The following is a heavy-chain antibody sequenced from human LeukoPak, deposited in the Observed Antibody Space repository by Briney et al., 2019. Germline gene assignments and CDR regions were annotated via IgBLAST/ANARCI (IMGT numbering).Heavy chain of an antibody. CDR2: IKQDGSEK. J-gene: IGHJ3*02. CDR1: GFTFSSYW. V-gene: IGHV3-7*01. Sequence: GGSLRLSCAASGFTFSSYWMSWVRQAPGKGLEWVANIKQDGSEKYYVDSVKGRFTISRDNAKNSLYLQMNSLRAEDTAVYSCARKSSSWYVDAFDIWGQGTMVTVSS. CDR3: ARKSSSWYVDAFDI. D-gene: IGHD6-13*01.